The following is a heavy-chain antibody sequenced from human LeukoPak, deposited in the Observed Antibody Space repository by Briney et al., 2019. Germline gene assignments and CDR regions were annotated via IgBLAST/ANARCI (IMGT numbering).Heavy chain of an antibody. V-gene: IGHV3-74*01. Sequence: GGSLRLSCAASGFTFSSYWMHWVRQAPGKGLVWVSRINSDGSSTSYADSVKGRFTISRDNAKNSLYLQMNSLRAEDTAVYYCARKYVEDYDYVWGSYLSYMDVWGKGTTVTVSS. CDR1: GFTFSSYW. J-gene: IGHJ6*03. CDR2: INSDGSST. CDR3: ARKYVEDYDYVWGSYLSYMDV. D-gene: IGHD3-16*02.